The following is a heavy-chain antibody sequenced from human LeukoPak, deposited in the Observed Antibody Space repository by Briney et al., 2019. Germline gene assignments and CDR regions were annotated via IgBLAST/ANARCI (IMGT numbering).Heavy chain of an antibody. J-gene: IGHJ4*02. CDR2: IYHSGST. CDR1: GYSISSGYY. V-gene: IGHV4-38-2*02. CDR3: AREYYDFWSGHTPNFDY. D-gene: IGHD3-3*01. Sequence: SETLSLTCTDSGYSISSGYYWSWIRQPPGKELEWIGRIYHSGSTYYNPSLKSRVTISVDTSKNQFSLKLSSVTAADTAVYYCAREYYDFWSGHTPNFDYWGQGTLVTVSS.